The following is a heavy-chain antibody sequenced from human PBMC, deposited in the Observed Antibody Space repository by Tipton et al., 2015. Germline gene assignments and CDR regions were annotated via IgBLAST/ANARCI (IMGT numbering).Heavy chain of an antibody. Sequence: PGLVKPSETLSLTCTVSGGSVSTSNYYWVWIRQPPGKGLEWIGAISHSGKTYSNPSLKSRVTISADTSKTQFSLKMSSATASDTAVYYCARARGRHGGLFDSWGQGILVTVSS. J-gene: IGHJ4*02. CDR3: ARARGRHGGLFDS. D-gene: IGHD4-23*01. V-gene: IGHV4-39*07. CDR2: ISHSGKT. CDR1: GGSVSTSNYY.